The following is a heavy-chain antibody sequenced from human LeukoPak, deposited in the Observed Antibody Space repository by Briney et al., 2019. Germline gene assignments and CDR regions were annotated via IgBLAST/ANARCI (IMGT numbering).Heavy chain of an antibody. V-gene: IGHV3-21*01. CDR1: GFTFSSYS. D-gene: IGHD3-10*01. CDR2: ISSSSSYI. J-gene: IGHJ4*02. CDR3: ARSEYYGSGSYRGGDY. Sequence: GGSLRLSCAASGFTFSSYSMNWVRQAAGKGLEWVSSISSSSSYIYYADSVKGRFTISRDNAKNSLYLQMNSLRAEDTAVYYCARSEYYGSGSYRGGDYWGQGTLVTVSS.